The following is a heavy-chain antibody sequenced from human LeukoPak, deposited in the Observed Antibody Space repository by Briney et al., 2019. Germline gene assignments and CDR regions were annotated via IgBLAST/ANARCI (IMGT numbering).Heavy chain of an antibody. Sequence: SETLSLTCAVYGGPFSHYYWTWIRQPLGKGLEWIGEINESGSTNYDPSLKSRLTISVDTSKTHFSLNLTSVTAADTAVYYCASRIGRYLYYFGLDVWGQGTTVTVSS. CDR3: ASRIGRYLYYFGLDV. J-gene: IGHJ6*02. V-gene: IGHV4-34*01. CDR2: INESGST. D-gene: IGHD1-26*01. CDR1: GGPFSHYY.